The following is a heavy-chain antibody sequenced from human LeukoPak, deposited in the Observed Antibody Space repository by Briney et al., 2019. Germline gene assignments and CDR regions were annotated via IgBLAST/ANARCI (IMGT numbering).Heavy chain of an antibody. CDR2: IRGSGGST. CDR1: GFTFRDYA. J-gene: IGHJ3*02. Sequence: GGSLRLSCAASGFTFRDYAMGWVRQAPGKGLEWISAIRGSGGSTYYADSVKGRFTITRDNSKNTLYLQMNSLRAEDTAVYYCAKANVKYCSGGSCFDAFDIWGQGTMVTVSS. D-gene: IGHD2-15*01. V-gene: IGHV3-23*01. CDR3: AKANVKYCSGGSCFDAFDI.